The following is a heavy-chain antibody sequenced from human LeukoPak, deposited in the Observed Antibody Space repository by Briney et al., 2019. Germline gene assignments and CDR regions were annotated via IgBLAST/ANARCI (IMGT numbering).Heavy chain of an antibody. CDR2: INHSGST. CDR3: ARGRAYGSGSYFDY. CDR1: GGSFSGYY. J-gene: IGHJ4*02. Sequence: PSETLSLTCAVYGGSFSGYYWSWIRQPPGKGLEWIGEINHSGSTNYNPSLKSRVTISVDTSKNQFSLKLSSVTAADTAVYYCARGRAYGSGSYFDYWGQGTLVIVSS. V-gene: IGHV4-34*01. D-gene: IGHD3-10*01.